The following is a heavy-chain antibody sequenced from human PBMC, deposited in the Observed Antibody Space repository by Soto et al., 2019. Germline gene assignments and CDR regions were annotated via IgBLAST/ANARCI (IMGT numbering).Heavy chain of an antibody. CDR2: ISGSGGST. J-gene: IGHJ4*02. D-gene: IGHD3-10*01. Sequence: GGSLRLSCAASGFTFSSYAMSWVRQAPGKGLEWVSAISGSGGSTYYADSVKGRFTISRDNSKNTLYLQMNSLRAEDTAVYYCAKDVRPPYYYGSGSFLTFDYWGQGTLVTVSS. CDR1: GFTFSSYA. V-gene: IGHV3-23*01. CDR3: AKDVRPPYYYGSGSFLTFDY.